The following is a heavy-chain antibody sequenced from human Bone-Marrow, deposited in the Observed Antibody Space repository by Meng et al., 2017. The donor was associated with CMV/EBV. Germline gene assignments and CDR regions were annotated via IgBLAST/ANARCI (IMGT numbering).Heavy chain of an antibody. CDR2: ISNYNGNT. J-gene: IGHJ5*02. CDR3: ARDMIASRPGWFDP. V-gene: IGHV1-18*01. Sequence: QVQLVQSGVEVKKPGASVKVSFKASGYTFTTYGLSWVRQAPGQGLEWMGWISNYNGNTNYAQKFQDRVTMTTDASTSIAYMELRSLRFDDTAIYYCARDMIASRPGWFDPWGQGTLVTVSS. CDR1: GYTFTTYG. D-gene: IGHD6-6*01.